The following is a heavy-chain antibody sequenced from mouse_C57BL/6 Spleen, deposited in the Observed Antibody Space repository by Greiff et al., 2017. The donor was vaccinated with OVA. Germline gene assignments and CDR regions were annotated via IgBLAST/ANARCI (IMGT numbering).Heavy chain of an antibody. V-gene: IGHV7-3*01. J-gene: IGHJ1*03. Sequence: EVMLVESGGGLVQPGGSLSLSCAASGFTFTDYYMSWVRQPPGKALEWLGFIRNKANGYTTEYSASVKGRFTISRDNSQSILYLQMNALRAEDSATYYCARSLPWYFDVWGTGTTVTVSS. CDR3: ARSLPWYFDV. CDR1: GFTFTDYY. CDR2: IRNKANGYTT.